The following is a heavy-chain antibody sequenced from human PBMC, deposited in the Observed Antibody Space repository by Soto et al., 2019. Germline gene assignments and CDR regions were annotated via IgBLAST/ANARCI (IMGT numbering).Heavy chain of an antibody. CDR1: GFTFSSYW. CDR2: IKQDGTEK. CDR3: ARGPYSRIWSHFPHDY. D-gene: IGHD6-13*01. V-gene: IGHV3-7*03. J-gene: IGHJ4*02. Sequence: EVQLVESGGGLVQPGESLRLSCAASGFTFSSYWMTWFRQTPGTGLEWVANIKQDGTEKYYVDSVKGRFTISRDNAKNSLYLQMNSVRAEDTAVYYCARGPYSRIWSHFPHDYWGQGTLVTVSS.